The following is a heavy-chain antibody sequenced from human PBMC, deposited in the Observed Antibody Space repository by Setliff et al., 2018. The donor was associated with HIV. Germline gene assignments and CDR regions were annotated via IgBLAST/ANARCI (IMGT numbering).Heavy chain of an antibody. CDR3: ARDTTPGIGQAANWFDP. D-gene: IGHD1-1*01. J-gene: IGHJ5*02. Sequence: PSETLSLTCTVSGGSISNYYWSWIRQPAGKGLEWIGRIYTSGSTNYNPSLKSRVTMSVDTSKNQFSLKLSSVTAADTAVYYCARDTTPGIGQAANWFDPGGQGTLVTVS. V-gene: IGHV4-4*07. CDR1: GGSISNYY. CDR2: IYTSGST.